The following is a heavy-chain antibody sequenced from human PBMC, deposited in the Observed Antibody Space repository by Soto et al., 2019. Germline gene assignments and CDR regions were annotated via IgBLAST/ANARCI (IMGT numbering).Heavy chain of an antibody. J-gene: IGHJ4*02. CDR1: GGSISSGGDY. D-gene: IGHD3-10*01. Sequence: SETLSLTCTVSGGSISSGGDYWSWICQHPGKGLEWIGYIYYSGSTYYNPSLKSRVTISVDTSKNQFSLKLSSVTAADTAVYYCARVNTMVRGLDYWGQGTLVTVSS. CDR3: ARVNTMVRGLDY. V-gene: IGHV4-31*03. CDR2: IYYSGST.